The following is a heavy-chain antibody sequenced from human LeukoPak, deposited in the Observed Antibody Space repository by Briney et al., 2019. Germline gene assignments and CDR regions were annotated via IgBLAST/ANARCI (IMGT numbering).Heavy chain of an antibody. CDR3: ARIVYYDYVWGSYRPPPYYFDY. V-gene: IGHV1-18*01. CDR1: GYTFTSYG. D-gene: IGHD3-16*02. J-gene: IGHJ4*02. CDR2: ISAYNGNT. Sequence: GASAKVSCKASGYTFTSYGISWVRQAPGQGLEWMGWISAYNGNTNYAQKLQGRVTMTTDTSTSTAYMELRSLRSDDTAVYYCARIVYYDYVWGSYRPPPYYFDYWGQGTLVTVSS.